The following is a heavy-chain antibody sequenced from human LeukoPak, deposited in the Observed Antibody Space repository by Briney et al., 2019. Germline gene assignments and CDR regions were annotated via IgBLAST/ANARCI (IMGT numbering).Heavy chain of an antibody. D-gene: IGHD5-24*01. V-gene: IGHV4-59*01. CDR2: IYYSGST. J-gene: IGHJ6*03. CDR3: ARGTLDGYNSRGFYYYYMDV. Sequence: SETLSLTCTVSGGSISSYYWSRIRQPPGKGLEWIGYIYYSGSTNYNPSLKSRVTISVDTSKNQFSLKLSSVTAADTAVYYCARGTLDGYNSRGFYYYYMDVWGKGTTVTVSS. CDR1: GGSISSYY.